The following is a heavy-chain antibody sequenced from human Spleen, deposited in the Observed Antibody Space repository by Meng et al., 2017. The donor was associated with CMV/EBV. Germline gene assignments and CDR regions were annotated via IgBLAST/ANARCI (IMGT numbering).Heavy chain of an antibody. J-gene: IGHJ4*02. CDR3: ARGGLVRGITPDFDY. CDR2: TYYRSKWYS. Sequence: VSSYSAGWNWIRQSPSRGLEWLRRTYYRSKWYSDYAVSVKSRITIDPDTSKNQFSLHLNSVTPEDTAVYYCARGGLVRGITPDFDYWSQGTLVTVSS. D-gene: IGHD3-10*01. V-gene: IGHV6-1*01. CDR1: VSSYSAG.